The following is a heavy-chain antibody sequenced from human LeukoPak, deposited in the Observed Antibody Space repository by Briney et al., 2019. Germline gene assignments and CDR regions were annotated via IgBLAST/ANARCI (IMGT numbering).Heavy chain of an antibody. V-gene: IGHV4-39*01. CDR1: GGSISSSSYY. CDR3: ARGKQQIQLWLRPGVWYFDY. CDR2: IYYSGST. D-gene: IGHD5-18*01. Sequence: PSETLSLTCTVSGGSISSSSYYWGWIRQPPGKGLEWIGSIYYSGSTYYNPSLKSRVTISVDTSKNQFSLKLSSVTAADTAVYYCARGKQQIQLWLRPGVWYFDYWGQETLVTVSS. J-gene: IGHJ4*02.